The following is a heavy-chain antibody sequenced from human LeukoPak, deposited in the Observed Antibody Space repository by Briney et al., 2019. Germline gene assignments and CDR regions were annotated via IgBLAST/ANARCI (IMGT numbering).Heavy chain of an antibody. D-gene: IGHD1-26*01. Sequence: PSETLSLTCAVYGGSFSGYYWSWIRQPPGKGLEWIGEINHSGSTNYNPSLKSRVTISVDTSKNQFSLKLSSVTAADTAVYYCARAPGGLEGATYFDYWGQGTLVTVSS. CDR2: INHSGST. CDR1: GGSFSGYY. J-gene: IGHJ4*02. V-gene: IGHV4-34*01. CDR3: ARAPGGLEGATYFDY.